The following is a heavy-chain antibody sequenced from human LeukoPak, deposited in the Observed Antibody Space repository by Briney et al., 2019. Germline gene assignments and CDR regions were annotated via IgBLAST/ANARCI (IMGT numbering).Heavy chain of an antibody. Sequence: PSETLSLTCAVYGGSFSGYYWSWIRQPPGKGLEWIGEINHSGSTNYNPSLKSRVTISVDTSKNQFSLKLSSVTAADTAVYYCARAVGATTSHVDYWGQGTLVTVSS. CDR2: INHSGST. D-gene: IGHD1-26*01. J-gene: IGHJ4*02. CDR1: GGSFSGYY. V-gene: IGHV4-34*01. CDR3: ARAVGATTSHVDY.